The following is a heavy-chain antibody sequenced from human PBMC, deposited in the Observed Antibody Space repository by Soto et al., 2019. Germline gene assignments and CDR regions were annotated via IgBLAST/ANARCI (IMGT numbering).Heavy chain of an antibody. CDR3: ARDGGYCSSTSCYLNWFDP. V-gene: IGHV1-18*04. CDR2: ISAYNGNT. J-gene: IGHJ5*02. D-gene: IGHD2-2*01. CDR1: GYTFTSYG. Sequence: ASVKVSCKASGYTFTSYGISWVRQAPGQGLEWMGWISAYNGNTNYAQKLQGRVTMTTDTSTSTAYMELRSLRSDDTAVYYCARDGGYCSSTSCYLNWFDPWGQGTMVTVSS.